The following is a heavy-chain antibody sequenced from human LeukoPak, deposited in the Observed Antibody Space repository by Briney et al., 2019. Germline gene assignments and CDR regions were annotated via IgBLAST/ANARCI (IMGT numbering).Heavy chain of an antibody. V-gene: IGHV3-23*01. D-gene: IGHD5-12*01. CDR1: GFTFSSYA. CDR3: ASRGLVAGGY. J-gene: IGHJ4*02. CDR2: ISGSGGST. Sequence: PGGSLRLSCAASGFTFSSYAMSWVRQAPGQGLEWVSAISGSGGSTYYADSVKGRFTISRDNSKNTLYLQMNSLRAEDTAVYYCASRGLVAGGYWGQGTLVTVSS.